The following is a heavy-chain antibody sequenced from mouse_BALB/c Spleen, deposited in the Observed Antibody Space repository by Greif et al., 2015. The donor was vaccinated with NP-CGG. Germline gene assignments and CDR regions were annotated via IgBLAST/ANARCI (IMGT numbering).Heavy chain of an antibody. CDR2: IYPGSGNT. V-gene: IGHV1-84*02. CDR3: VRRTGTEAMDY. CDR1: GYTFTDYY. Sequence: QVQLQQSGPELVKPGASVKISCKASGYTFTDYYINWVKQKPGQGLEWIGLIYPGSGNTKYNEKFKGKATLTVDTSSSTAYMQLSSLTSEDTAVYFCVRRTGTEAMDYWGQGTSVTVSS. J-gene: IGHJ4*01. D-gene: IGHD4-1*01.